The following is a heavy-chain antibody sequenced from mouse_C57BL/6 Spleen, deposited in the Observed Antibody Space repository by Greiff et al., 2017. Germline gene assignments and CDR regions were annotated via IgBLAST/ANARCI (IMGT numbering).Heavy chain of an antibody. CDR1: GFTFSDYG. CDR3: ARPHYYGSSPRWYFDV. Sequence: EVKLVESGGGLVKPGGSLKLSCAASGFTFSDYGMHWVRQAPEKGLEWVAYISSGSSTIYYADTVKGRFTISRDNAKNTLFLQMTSLRSEDTAMYYCARPHYYGSSPRWYFDVWGTGTTVTVSS. V-gene: IGHV5-17*01. J-gene: IGHJ1*03. CDR2: ISSGSSTI. D-gene: IGHD1-1*01.